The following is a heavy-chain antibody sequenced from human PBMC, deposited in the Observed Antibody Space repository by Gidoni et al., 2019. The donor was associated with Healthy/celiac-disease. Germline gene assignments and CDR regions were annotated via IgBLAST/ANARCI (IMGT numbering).Heavy chain of an antibody. CDR1: GGSISSGRHY. J-gene: IGHJ6*03. V-gene: IGHV4-61*02. Sequence: QVQLQESGPGLVKPSQTLSLTCTVSGGSISSGRHYWSWIRQPAGKGLEWIGRIYTSGSTSYNPSLKSRVTMSLDTSKNQFSLKLSSVTAADTAVYYCARDRTDSGSYYYYYDYMDVWGKGTTVTVSS. CDR3: ARDRTDSGSYYYYYDYMDV. D-gene: IGHD6-13*01. CDR2: IYTSGST.